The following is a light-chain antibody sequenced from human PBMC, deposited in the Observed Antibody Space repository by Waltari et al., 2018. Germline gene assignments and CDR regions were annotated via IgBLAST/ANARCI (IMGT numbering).Light chain of an antibody. CDR1: QSVSSS. CDR3: LQRSNWPWT. V-gene: IGKV3-15*01. J-gene: IGKJ1*01. Sequence: EIVMTQSPATLSLSPGERATLSCRASQSVSSSLAWYQQKPGQAPRLLIYGASSRASGIPDRFGGSGSGTDFALTISGLEPEDVAVYYCLQRSNWPWTFGQGTKVQIK. CDR2: GAS.